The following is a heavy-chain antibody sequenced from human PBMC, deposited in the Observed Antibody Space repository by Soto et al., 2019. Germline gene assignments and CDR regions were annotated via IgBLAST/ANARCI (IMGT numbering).Heavy chain of an antibody. CDR2: IWYDGSKK. J-gene: IGHJ6*02. CDR3: ARLHYQYGMDV. V-gene: IGHV3-33*03. D-gene: IGHD4-17*01. CDR1: GFVFNTFG. Sequence: QVQLVESGGGVVQPGRSLRLSCAASGFVFNTFGMHWVRQAPGKGLEWVAVIWYDGSKKYYADSVQGRFTISRDNSRNTLYLQMSSLTAEATAGYYCARLHYQYGMDVWGQGTTVTVSS.